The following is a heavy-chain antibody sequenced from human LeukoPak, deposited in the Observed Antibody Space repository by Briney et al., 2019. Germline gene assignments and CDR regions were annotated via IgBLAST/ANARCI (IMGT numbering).Heavy chain of an antibody. Sequence: SETVSLTCTVSGASVSSYYWSWIRQPPGKGLEWIGYIYYSGNTNYNPSLDSRATLSVDTSKNQFSLRLTSVTAADTAVYYCARVRVGGTFYYFDYWGQGTLVTVSS. CDR3: ARVRVGGTFYYFDY. J-gene: IGHJ4*02. CDR2: IYYSGNT. D-gene: IGHD2/OR15-2a*01. CDR1: GASVSSYY. V-gene: IGHV4-59*02.